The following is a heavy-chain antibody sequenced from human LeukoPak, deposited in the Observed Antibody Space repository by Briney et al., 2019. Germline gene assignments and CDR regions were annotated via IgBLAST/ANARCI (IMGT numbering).Heavy chain of an antibody. CDR1: EFIFSSYE. Sequence: GGSLRLSCIASEFIFSSYEMNWVRQAPGKGLEWVSYISGSGNIIYYADTVKGRFTISRDNAKNSLYLQMNSLRVEDTSVYYCARPRSDLYGMDVWGQGTTVTVSS. V-gene: IGHV3-48*03. CDR3: ARPRSDLYGMDV. J-gene: IGHJ6*02. CDR2: ISGSGNII.